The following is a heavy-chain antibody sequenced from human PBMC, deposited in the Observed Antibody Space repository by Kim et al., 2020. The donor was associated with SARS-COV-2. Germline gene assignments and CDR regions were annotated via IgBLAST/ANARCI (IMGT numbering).Heavy chain of an antibody. CDR2: IIPIFGTA. Sequence: SVKVSCKASGGTFSSYAISWVRQAPGQGLEWMGGIIPIFGTANYAQKFQGRVTITADESTSTAYMELSSLRSEDTAVYYCARDPGYYYDSSGHFDYYYGMDVWGQGTTVTVSS. J-gene: IGHJ6*02. V-gene: IGHV1-69*13. CDR1: GGTFSSYA. D-gene: IGHD3-22*01. CDR3: ARDPGYYYDSSGHFDYYYGMDV.